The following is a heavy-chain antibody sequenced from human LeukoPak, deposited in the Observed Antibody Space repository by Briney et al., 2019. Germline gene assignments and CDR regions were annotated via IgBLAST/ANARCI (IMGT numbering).Heavy chain of an antibody. Sequence: GGSLRLSCAASGFTFSTYAMTWVRQAPGKGLEWVSSITGSGDGTSAADSVKGRFTISRDNAKNSLYLQMNSLRAEDTAVYYCARDRGLWFGEYENAFDIWGQGTMVTVSS. J-gene: IGHJ3*02. CDR2: ITGSGDGT. D-gene: IGHD3-10*01. CDR1: GFTFSTYA. V-gene: IGHV3-23*01. CDR3: ARDRGLWFGEYENAFDI.